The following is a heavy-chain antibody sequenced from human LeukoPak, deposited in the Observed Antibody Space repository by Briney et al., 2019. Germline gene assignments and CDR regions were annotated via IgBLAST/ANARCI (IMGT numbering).Heavy chain of an antibody. CDR2: INHSGST. CDR1: GGSFSGYY. Sequence: SSETLSLTCAVYGGSFSGYYWSWIRQPPGKGLEWIGEINHSGSTNYNPSLKSRVTISVDTSKNQFSLKLSSVTAADTAVYYCARGVSLGSRILTGRSFDYWGQGTLVTVSS. J-gene: IGHJ4*02. CDR3: ARGVSLGSRILTGRSFDY. V-gene: IGHV4-34*01. D-gene: IGHD3-9*01.